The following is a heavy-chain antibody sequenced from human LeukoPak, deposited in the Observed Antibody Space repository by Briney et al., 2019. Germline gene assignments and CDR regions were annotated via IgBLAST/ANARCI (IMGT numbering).Heavy chain of an antibody. CDR1: GYTFTSYD. CDR2: MNPNSGNT. D-gene: IGHD6-19*01. V-gene: IGHV1-8*02. Sequence: ASVKVSCKASGYTFTSYDINWVRQATGQGLEWMGWMNPNSGNTGYAQEFQGRVTMTRDMSTSTVYMELSSLRSEDTAVYYCAREAVAGIGRGYYFDYWGQGTLVTVSS. J-gene: IGHJ4*02. CDR3: AREAVAGIGRGYYFDY.